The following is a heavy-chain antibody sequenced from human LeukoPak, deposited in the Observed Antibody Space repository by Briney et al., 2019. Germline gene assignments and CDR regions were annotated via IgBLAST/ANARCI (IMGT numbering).Heavy chain of an antibody. CDR3: ARDRGSGWYVDY. Sequence: PGGSLRLSCAASGFTFSSYEMNWVRQAPGKGLEWVSYISSSGSTIYYADSVKGRFTISRDNARNSLYLQMNSLRAEDTAVYYCARDRGSGWYVDYWGQGTLVTVSS. CDR1: GFTFSSYE. J-gene: IGHJ4*02. V-gene: IGHV3-48*03. D-gene: IGHD6-19*01. CDR2: ISSSGSTI.